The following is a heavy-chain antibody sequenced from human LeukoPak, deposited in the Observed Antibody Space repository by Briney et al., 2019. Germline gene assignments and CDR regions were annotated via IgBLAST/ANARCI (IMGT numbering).Heavy chain of an antibody. V-gene: IGHV3-23*01. Sequence: GGSLRLSCAVSGFTFTNFAMMWVRQAPGKGLQWVASITGDGVTYYADSVRGRFMLSRDTSKNTLYLQMNCLTPEDTALYYCAKGAAAGLVDWFDPWGQGTLVTVSS. CDR3: AKGAAAGLVDWFDP. CDR1: GFTFTNFA. CDR2: ITGDGVT. J-gene: IGHJ5*02. D-gene: IGHD6-25*01.